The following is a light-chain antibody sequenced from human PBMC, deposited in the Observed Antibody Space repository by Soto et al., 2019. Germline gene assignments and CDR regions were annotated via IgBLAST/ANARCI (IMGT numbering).Light chain of an antibody. J-gene: IGLJ1*01. CDR2: GNS. Sequence: QSVLTQPPSVSGAPGQRVTISCTGSSSNIWAGKDVHWYQQLPGTAPKLLMYGNSNRPSGVPDRFSVSKSGTSASLAITGLQTEDEADYYCQSYDSGLSGPDVFGTGTKLTVL. CDR1: SSNIWAGKD. CDR3: QSYDSGLSGPDV. V-gene: IGLV1-40*01.